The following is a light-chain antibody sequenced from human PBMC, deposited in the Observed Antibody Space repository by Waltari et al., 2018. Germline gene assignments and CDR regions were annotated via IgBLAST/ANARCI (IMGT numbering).Light chain of an antibody. Sequence: EIVLTQSPATLSLSPGERATLSCRASQSVSSYLAWYQQKPGQAPRLLNYDASKRAIGIPARFSGSGSGTDFTLTIISLEPEDFAVYYCQQRSDWPPVTFGQGTRLEIK. CDR1: QSVSSY. J-gene: IGKJ5*01. V-gene: IGKV3-11*01. CDR3: QQRSDWPPVT. CDR2: DAS.